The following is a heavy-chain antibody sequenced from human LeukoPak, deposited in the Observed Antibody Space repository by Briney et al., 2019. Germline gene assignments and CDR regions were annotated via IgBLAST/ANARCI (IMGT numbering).Heavy chain of an antibody. J-gene: IGHJ4*02. D-gene: IGHD3-22*01. CDR2: ISAYNGNT. CDR1: GYTFTSYG. Sequence: ASVKVSCKASGYTFTSYGISWVRQAPGQGLEWMGWISAYNGNTNYAQKLQGRVTMTTDTSTSTAYMELRSLGSDDAAVYYCASSVSYYYDSSGYSAFDYWGQGTLVTVSS. V-gene: IGHV1-18*01. CDR3: ASSVSYYYDSSGYSAFDY.